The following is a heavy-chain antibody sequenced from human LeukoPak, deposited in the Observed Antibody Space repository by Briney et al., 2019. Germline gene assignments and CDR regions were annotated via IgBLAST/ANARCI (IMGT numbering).Heavy chain of an antibody. CDR2: INHSGST. CDR3: ARGSTRGYSYGYAFDY. J-gene: IGHJ4*02. Sequence: SETLSLTCAVYGGSFSGYCWSWIRQPPGKGLEWIGEINHSGSTNYNPSLKSRVTISVDTSKNQFSLKLSSVTAADTAVYYCARGSTRGYSYGYAFDYWGQGTLVTVSS. V-gene: IGHV4-34*01. D-gene: IGHD5-18*01. CDR1: GGSFSGYC.